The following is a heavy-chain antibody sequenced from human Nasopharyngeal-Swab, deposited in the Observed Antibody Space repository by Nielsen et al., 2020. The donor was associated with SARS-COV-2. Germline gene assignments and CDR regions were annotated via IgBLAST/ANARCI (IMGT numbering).Heavy chain of an antibody. CDR2: IYPGGST. D-gene: IGHD5-12*01. CDR1: GLSVSSNY. CDR3: ARHPINQGEY. J-gene: IGHJ4*02. Sequence: GESLKISCAASGLSVSSNYMSWVRQAPGKGLEWVSIIYPGGSTYYADSVKGRFTISRDSSWNTLYLQMNSLTAEDTAVYYCARHPINQGEYWGQGTLVTVSS. V-gene: IGHV3-53*01.